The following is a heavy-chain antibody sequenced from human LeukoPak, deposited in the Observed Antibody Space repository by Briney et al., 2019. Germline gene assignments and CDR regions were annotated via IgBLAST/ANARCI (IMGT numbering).Heavy chain of an antibody. CDR3: VKGACSSGCSGNY. Sequence: GGSLRLSCAASGIMFSDSAMYWVRQAPGKGLECVAVITDNYNTYYGDSVKGRFTVSRDNSKKTLYLQINSLRADDTALYHCVKGACSSGCSGNYWGQGTRVIVSS. CDR1: GIMFSDSA. D-gene: IGHD6-19*01. CDR2: ITDNYNT. J-gene: IGHJ4*02. V-gene: IGHV3-23*01.